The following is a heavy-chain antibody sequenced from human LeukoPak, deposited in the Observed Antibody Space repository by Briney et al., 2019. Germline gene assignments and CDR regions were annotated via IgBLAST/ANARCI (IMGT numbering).Heavy chain of an antibody. Sequence: ASVTVSCKASGYSFTSDGISWVRQAPGQGLEWMGWISAENGSTNYAQKLQGRVTMTTDTSKSTAYMELRSLRTEDTAVYYCARAPSLTMGDDAFDIWGQGTMVTVSS. CDR1: GYSFTSDG. D-gene: IGHD3-10*01. J-gene: IGHJ3*02. CDR3: ARAPSLTMGDDAFDI. CDR2: ISAENGST. V-gene: IGHV1-18*01.